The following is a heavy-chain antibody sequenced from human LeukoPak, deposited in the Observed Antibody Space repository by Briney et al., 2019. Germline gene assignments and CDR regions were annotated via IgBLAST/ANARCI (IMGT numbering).Heavy chain of an antibody. CDR3: ATAPDIVATITFPFDY. Sequence: ASVKVSCKASGYTFTSYGISWVRQAPGQGLEWMGIINPSGGSTSYAQKFQGRVTMTRDTSTSTVYMELSSLRSEDTAVYYCATAPDIVATITFPFDYWGQGTLVTVSS. CDR1: GYTFTSYG. D-gene: IGHD5-12*01. CDR2: INPSGGST. V-gene: IGHV1-46*01. J-gene: IGHJ4*02.